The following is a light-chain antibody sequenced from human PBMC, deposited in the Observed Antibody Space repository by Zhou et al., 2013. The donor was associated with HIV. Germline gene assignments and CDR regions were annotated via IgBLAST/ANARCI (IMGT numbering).Light chain of an antibody. J-gene: IGKJ1*01. Sequence: ENVLTQSPGTLSLSPGERATLACRASQRVSSSYLAWYQQKPGQAPRLLIYDASNRATGIPARFSGSGSGTDFTLTISSLEPEDFAVYYCQQRSNWPTFGQGTKVEIK. CDR3: QQRSNWPT. CDR1: QRVSSSY. V-gene: IGKV3-11*01. CDR2: DAS.